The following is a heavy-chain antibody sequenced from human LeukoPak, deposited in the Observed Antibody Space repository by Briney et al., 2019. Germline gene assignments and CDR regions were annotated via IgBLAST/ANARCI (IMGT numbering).Heavy chain of an antibody. CDR1: GGLITTSIHY. CDR3: ARQPTVKRGAVASNFDY. CDR2: IYYNVIT. D-gene: IGHD6-19*01. J-gene: IGHJ4*02. V-gene: IGHV4-39*01. Sequence: KPSETLSLTCSVPGGLITTSIHYWAWIRQPPGKGLEWIASIYYNVITYYNASLESRVTLSVAMSTIQFSLRLRSVSAADTSVYYCARQPTVKRGAVASNFDYWGRGTLVTVSS.